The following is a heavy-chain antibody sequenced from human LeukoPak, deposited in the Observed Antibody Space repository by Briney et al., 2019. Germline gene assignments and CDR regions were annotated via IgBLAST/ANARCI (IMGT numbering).Heavy chain of an antibody. Sequence: ASVKVSCKASGGIFNNYAINWVRQAPGQGLEWLGGIIPILVSANYSQKFQGRVTISADKSTSTAYMELSSLRSEDTAVYYCARKPTSSGYSNHHYFDYWGQGTLVTVSS. CDR3: ARKPTSSGYSNHHYFDY. V-gene: IGHV1-69*10. CDR2: IIPILVSA. D-gene: IGHD6-13*01. CDR1: GGIFNNYA. J-gene: IGHJ4*02.